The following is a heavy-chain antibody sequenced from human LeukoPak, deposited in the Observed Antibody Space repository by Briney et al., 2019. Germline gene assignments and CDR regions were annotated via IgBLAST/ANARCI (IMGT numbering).Heavy chain of an antibody. J-gene: IGHJ5*02. CDR2: IWYDGSNK. V-gene: IGHV3-33*01. CDR1: GFTFNTYA. Sequence: PGGSLRLSCAASGFTFNTYAMHWVRQAPGKGLEWVAIIWYDGSNKEYADSVKGRFTISRDNSKNTLDLQMNSLRGEDTAVYYCTRDLRGWYRWFDPWGQGTLVTVSS. CDR3: TRDLRGWYRWFDP. D-gene: IGHD6-19*01.